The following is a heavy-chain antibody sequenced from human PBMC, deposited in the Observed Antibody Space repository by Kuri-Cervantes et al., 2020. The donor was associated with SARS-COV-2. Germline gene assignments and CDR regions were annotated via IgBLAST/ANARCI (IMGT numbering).Heavy chain of an antibody. CDR2: MNPTSGNT. Sequence: ASVKVSCKASGYTFTSYDINWVRQAPGQGLTWMGWMNPTSGNTGYAQKFQGRVTITRSTSISTAYMELSGLISEDTAVYYCVRGNRGSYYVHWGQGTLVTVSS. CDR1: GYTFTSYD. J-gene: IGHJ4*02. D-gene: IGHD1-26*01. V-gene: IGHV1-8*03. CDR3: VRGNRGSYYVH.